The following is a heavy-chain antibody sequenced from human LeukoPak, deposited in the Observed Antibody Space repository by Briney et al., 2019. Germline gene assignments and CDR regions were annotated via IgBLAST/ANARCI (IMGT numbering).Heavy chain of an antibody. V-gene: IGHV3-48*03. Sequence: GGSLRLPCAASGFTFSSYEMNWVRQAPGKGLEWVSYISSSGSTIYYTDSVKGRFTISRDNAKNSLYLRMNSLRAEDTAVYYCARGSSSGWYFDYWGQGTLVTVSS. CDR3: ARGSSSGWYFDY. J-gene: IGHJ4*02. CDR1: GFTFSSYE. D-gene: IGHD6-19*01. CDR2: ISSSGSTI.